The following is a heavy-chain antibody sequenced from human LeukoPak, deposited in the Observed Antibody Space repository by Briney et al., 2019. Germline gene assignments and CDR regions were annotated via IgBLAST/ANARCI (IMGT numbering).Heavy chain of an antibody. CDR3: ARDWNDVAYYYYYMDV. D-gene: IGHD1-1*01. V-gene: IGHV3-11*01. CDR2: ISSSGSTI. J-gene: IGHJ6*03. CDR1: GFTFSDYY. Sequence: GGSLRLSCAASGFTFSDYYMSWIRQAPGKGLEWVSYISSSGSTIYYADSVKGRFTISRDNAKNSLYLQMNSLRAEDTAVYYCARDWNDVAYYYYYMDVWGKGTTVTVSS.